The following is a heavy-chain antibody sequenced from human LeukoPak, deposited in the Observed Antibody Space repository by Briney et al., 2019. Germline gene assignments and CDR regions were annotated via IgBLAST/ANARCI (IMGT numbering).Heavy chain of an antibody. CDR2: ISSSGRTM. J-gene: IGHJ4*02. D-gene: IGHD6-19*01. CDR3: ARETGWRRVDY. Sequence: GGSLRLPCAASGFTFSSYEMNWVRQAPGKGLEWVSYISSSGRTMYYADSAKGRFTISRDNAKNSLYLQMNSLRAEDMAVYYCARETGWRRVDYWGQGTLVTVSS. CDR1: GFTFSSYE. V-gene: IGHV3-48*03.